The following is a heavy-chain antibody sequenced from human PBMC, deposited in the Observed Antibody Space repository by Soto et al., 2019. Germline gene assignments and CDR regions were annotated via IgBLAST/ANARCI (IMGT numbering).Heavy chain of an antibody. D-gene: IGHD3-10*01. J-gene: IGHJ4*02. CDR2: INHSGST. CDR3: ARGGRLTMVRRPPSAFVY. V-gene: IGHV4-34*01. Sequence: SETLSLTCAVYGGSFSGYYWSWIRQPPGKGLEWIGEINHSGSTNYNPSLKSRVTISVDTSKNQFSLKLSSVTAADTAVYYCARGGRLTMVRRPPSAFVYCGTGTLVTGSS. CDR1: GGSFSGYY.